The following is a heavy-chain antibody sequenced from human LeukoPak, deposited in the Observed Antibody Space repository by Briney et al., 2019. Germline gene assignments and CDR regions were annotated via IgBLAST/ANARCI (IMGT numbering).Heavy chain of an antibody. CDR1: GFTFSTYS. Sequence: GGSLRLSCAASGFTFSTYSMNWVRQAPGKGLEWVSSISSSSSYIYYADSVKGRFTASRDNAKNSLYLQMNSLRAEDSAVYYCARDSLVAYDYWGQGTLVTVSS. D-gene: IGHD5-12*01. CDR3: ARDSLVAYDY. CDR2: ISSSSSYI. V-gene: IGHV3-21*01. J-gene: IGHJ4*02.